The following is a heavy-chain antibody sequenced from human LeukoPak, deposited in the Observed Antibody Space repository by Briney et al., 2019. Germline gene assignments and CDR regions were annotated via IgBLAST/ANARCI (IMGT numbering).Heavy chain of an antibody. CDR3: ARTPKSVAGTVWFDP. CDR1: GYTFTSYD. CDR2: MNPNSGNT. V-gene: IGHV1-8*01. Sequence: ASVKVSCKASGYTFTSYDINWVRQATGQGLEWMGWMNPNSGNTGYAQKFQGRVTMTRNTSISTAYMELSSLRSEDTAVYYCARTPKSVAGTVWFDPWGQGTLVTVSS. J-gene: IGHJ5*02. D-gene: IGHD6-19*01.